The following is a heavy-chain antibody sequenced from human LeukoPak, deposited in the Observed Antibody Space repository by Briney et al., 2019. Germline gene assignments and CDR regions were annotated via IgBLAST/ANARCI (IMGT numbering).Heavy chain of an antibody. CDR3: ARGEFGDAWFDP. J-gene: IGHJ5*02. CDR2: INPNSGGT. CDR1: GYTFTGYY. Sequence: ASVKVSCKASGYTFTGYYMHWVRQAPGRGLEWMGWINPNSGGTNYAQKFQGRVTMTRDTSISTAYMELSRLRSDDTAVYYCARGEFGDAWFDPWGQGTLVTVSS. V-gene: IGHV1-2*02. D-gene: IGHD5-24*01.